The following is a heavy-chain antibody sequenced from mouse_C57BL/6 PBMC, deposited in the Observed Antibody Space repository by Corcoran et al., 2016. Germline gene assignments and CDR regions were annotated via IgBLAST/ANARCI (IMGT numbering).Heavy chain of an antibody. CDR3: ARLGRYYGSPLYAMDY. D-gene: IGHD1-1*01. J-gene: IGHJ4*01. V-gene: IGHV1-26*01. Sequence: EVQLQQSGPELVKPGASVKISCKASGYTFTDYYMNWVKQSHGKSLEWIGDINPNNGGTSYNQKFKGKATLTVDKSSSTAYMELRSLTSEDSAVYYCARLGRYYGSPLYAMDYWGQGTSVTVSS. CDR1: GYTFTDYY. CDR2: INPNNGGT.